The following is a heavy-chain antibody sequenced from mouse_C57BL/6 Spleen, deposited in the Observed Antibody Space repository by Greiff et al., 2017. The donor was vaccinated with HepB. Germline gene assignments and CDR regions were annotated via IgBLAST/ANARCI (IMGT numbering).Heavy chain of an antibody. Sequence: EVKLEESGGGLVKPGGSLKLSCAASGFTFSDYGMHWVRQAPEKGLEWVAYISSGSSTIYYADTVKGRFTISRDNAKNTLFLQMTSLRSEDTAMYYCAREGLAWFAYWGQGTLVTVSA. CDR3: AREGLAWFAY. CDR1: GFTFSDYG. CDR2: ISSGSSTI. V-gene: IGHV5-17*01. D-gene: IGHD3-3*01. J-gene: IGHJ3*01.